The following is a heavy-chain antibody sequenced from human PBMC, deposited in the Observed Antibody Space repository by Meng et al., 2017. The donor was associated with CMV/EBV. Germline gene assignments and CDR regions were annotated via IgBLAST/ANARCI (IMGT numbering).Heavy chain of an antibody. J-gene: IGHJ4*02. Sequence: GGSLRVSCAASGFTLDDYAMRWVRQAPGKGLEWVSGINWNSGDIGYADSVKGRFTISRDNAKNTLYLQMNSLRDEDTALYYCAKDIRGYWYSLEYWGQGTLVTVSS. CDR2: INWNSGDI. D-gene: IGHD2-2*03. V-gene: IGHV3-9*01. CDR3: AKDIRGYWYSLEY. CDR1: GFTLDDYA.